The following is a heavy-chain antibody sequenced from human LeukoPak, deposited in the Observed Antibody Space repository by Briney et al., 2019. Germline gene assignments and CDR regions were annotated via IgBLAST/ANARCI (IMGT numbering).Heavy chain of an antibody. J-gene: IGHJ4*02. CDR2: IPYDGSNK. Sequence: GGSLRLSCAASGFTFSSYAMHWVRQAPGKGLEWVAVIPYDGSNKYYADSVKGRFTISRDNPKNTLYLQMNSLRAEDTAAYYCARDPTVRGVITHLFDHWGQGTLVTVSS. V-gene: IGHV3-30*04. CDR3: ARDPTVRGVITHLFDH. D-gene: IGHD3-10*01. CDR1: GFTFSSYA.